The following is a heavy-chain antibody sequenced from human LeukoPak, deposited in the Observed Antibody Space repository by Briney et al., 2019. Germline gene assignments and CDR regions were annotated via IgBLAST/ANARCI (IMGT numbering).Heavy chain of an antibody. D-gene: IGHD2-2*01. V-gene: IGHV1-2*02. Sequence: ASVKVSCKASGHTFTGYYMHWVRQAPGQGLEWMGWINPNSGGTNYAQKFQGRVTMTRDTSISTAYMELSRLRSDDTAVYYCQLGYCSSTSCSTDAFDIWGQGTMVTVSS. CDR1: GHTFTGYY. CDR3: QLGYCSSTSCSTDAFDI. J-gene: IGHJ3*02. CDR2: INPNSGGT.